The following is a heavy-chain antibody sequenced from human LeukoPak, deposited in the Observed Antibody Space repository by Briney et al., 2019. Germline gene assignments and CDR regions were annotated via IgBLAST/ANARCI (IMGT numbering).Heavy chain of an antibody. CDR2: INIDGSNT. CDR1: GFPFSSCW. V-gene: IGHV3-74*01. Sequence: QSGGSLRLSCAASGFPFSSCWMHWVRQAPGKGLVWVSRINIDGSNTNYADSVKGRFTISRDNAKNTLYLQMDSLRAEDTAVYYCARSLGGAYDYWGQGTLVTVSS. CDR3: ARSLGGAYDY. J-gene: IGHJ4*02. D-gene: IGHD1-26*01.